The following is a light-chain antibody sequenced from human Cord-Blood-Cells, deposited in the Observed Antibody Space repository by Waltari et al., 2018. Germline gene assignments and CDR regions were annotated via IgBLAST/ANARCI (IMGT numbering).Light chain of an antibody. J-gene: IGLJ2*01. CDR3: SSYTSSSTVV. Sequence: QSALTQPASVSGSPGQSITISCTGTSSDVGGYNYVSWYQQHPGKAPKLMIYDVSNRPSGVSNLVSGSKSGNTASLTISGLQAEDEADYYCSSYTSSSTVVFGGGTKLTVL. V-gene: IGLV2-14*01. CDR1: SSDVGGYNY. CDR2: DVS.